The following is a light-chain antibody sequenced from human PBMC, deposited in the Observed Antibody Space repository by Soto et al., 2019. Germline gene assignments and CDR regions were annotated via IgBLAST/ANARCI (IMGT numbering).Light chain of an antibody. CDR1: QSVSSY. V-gene: IGKV3-11*01. Sequence: EIVLTQSPATLSLSPGERATLSCRASQSVSSYVAWYQQKPGQAPRLLIYDASNRAAGTPARFSGSGSGTDFTLTISSLEAEDFAVYCCQQRSDWPTFGPGTKVDIK. J-gene: IGKJ3*01. CDR3: QQRSDWPT. CDR2: DAS.